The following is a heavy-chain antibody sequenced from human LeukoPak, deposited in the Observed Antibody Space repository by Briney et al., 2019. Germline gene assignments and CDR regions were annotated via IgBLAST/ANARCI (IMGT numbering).Heavy chain of an antibody. CDR1: GYTFTSYD. CDR3: AREEPVDYYYGMDV. V-gene: IGHV1-8*01. CDR2: MNPNSGNT. Sequence: ASVKVSCKASGYTFTSYDINWVRQATGQGLEWMGWMNPNSGNTGYAQKFQGRVTMTRNTSISTAYMELSSLRSEDTAVYYCAREEPVDYYYGMDVWGQGTTVTVSS. J-gene: IGHJ6*02.